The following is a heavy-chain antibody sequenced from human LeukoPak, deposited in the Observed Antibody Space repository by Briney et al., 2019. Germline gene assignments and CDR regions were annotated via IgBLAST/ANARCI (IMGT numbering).Heavy chain of an antibody. J-gene: IGHJ4*02. CDR2: ISSSSSTI. CDR3: ARRAHSDFWSGYFYFDY. V-gene: IGHV3-48*01. D-gene: IGHD3-3*01. Sequence: GGSLRLSCAASGFTFSSYSMNWVRQAPGKGLEWVSYISSSSSTIYYADSVKGRFTISRDNAKNSLYLQMNSLRAEDTAVYYCARRAHSDFWSGYFYFDYWGQGTLVTVSS. CDR1: GFTFSSYS.